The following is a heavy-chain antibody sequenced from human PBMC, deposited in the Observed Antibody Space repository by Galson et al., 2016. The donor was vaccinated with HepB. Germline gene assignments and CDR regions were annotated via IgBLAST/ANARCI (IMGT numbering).Heavy chain of an antibody. Sequence: SLRLSCAASGSTFSSYEMNWVRQAPGKGLEWLSYISGGGGTIYYAGSVKGRFTISRDNAKNSLYLQMSRLRADDTAVYYCASAPGAFYYYYAMDVWGQGTTVTVSS. J-gene: IGHJ6*02. CDR3: ASAPGAFYYYYAMDV. V-gene: IGHV3-48*03. CDR1: GSTFSSYE. CDR2: ISGGGGTI.